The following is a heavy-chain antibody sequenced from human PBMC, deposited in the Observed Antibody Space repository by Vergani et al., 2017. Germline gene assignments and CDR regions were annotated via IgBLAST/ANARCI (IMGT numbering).Heavy chain of an antibody. Sequence: QVQLVQSGAEVKKPGASVRVSCKGYGYFFSGYFMHWVRQAPGQGLEWMGWINSKSGATNSAQKFQGRVTLTRDTTISTAYMELSSLTSDDKAGYYCAAAVVVDAFDVWAQGTMVTVSP. D-gene: IGHD2-15*01. CDR2: INSKSGAT. V-gene: IGHV1-2*02. CDR3: AAAVVVDAFDV. CDR1: GYFFSGYF. J-gene: IGHJ3*01.